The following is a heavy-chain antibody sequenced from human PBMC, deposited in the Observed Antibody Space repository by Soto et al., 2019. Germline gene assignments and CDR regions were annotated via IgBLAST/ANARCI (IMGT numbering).Heavy chain of an antibody. V-gene: IGHV1-69*13. CDR1: GGTFSSYA. CDR3: ASNYDFWSGYDY. Sequence: SVKVSCKASGGTFSSYAISWVRQAPGQGLEWMGGIIPIFGTANYAQKFQGRVTITADESTSTAYMELSSLRSEDTAVYYCASNYDFWSGYDYWGQGTLVTVSS. J-gene: IGHJ4*02. CDR2: IIPIFGTA. D-gene: IGHD3-3*01.